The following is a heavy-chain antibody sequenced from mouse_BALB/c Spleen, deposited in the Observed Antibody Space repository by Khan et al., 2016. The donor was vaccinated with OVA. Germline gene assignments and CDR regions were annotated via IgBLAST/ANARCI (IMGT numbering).Heavy chain of an antibody. Sequence: VELVESGAELARPGASVKMSCKASGYTFSSHTMHWVKQRPGQGLEWIGYINPRSGYTQYNQKFNDKATLTADISSSTAYMQLSSLTSEDSAVYYCARRTTEYALDYWCQGTSGTVSS. CDR3: ARRTTEYALDY. V-gene: IGHV1-4*01. CDR1: GYTFSSHT. CDR2: INPRSGYT. D-gene: IGHD2-14*01. J-gene: IGHJ4*01.